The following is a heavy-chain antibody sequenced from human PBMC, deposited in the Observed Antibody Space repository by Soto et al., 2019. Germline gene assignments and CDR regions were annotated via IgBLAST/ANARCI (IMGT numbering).Heavy chain of an antibody. Sequence: QVQLVESGGGVVQPGRSLRLSCAASGFTFSSYGMHWVRQAPGKGLECVADIWYAGSNTYYAYSVKGRFTISRDNSKNAIYLQLNGLPDEYTAVYSCARANVVIWCGETATQGLGYCMEVWGKGTTVTVSS. D-gene: IGHD3-10*01. CDR1: GFTFSSYG. J-gene: IGHJ6*04. V-gene: IGHV3-33*01. CDR3: ARANVVIWCGETATQGLGYCMEV. CDR2: IWYAGSNT.